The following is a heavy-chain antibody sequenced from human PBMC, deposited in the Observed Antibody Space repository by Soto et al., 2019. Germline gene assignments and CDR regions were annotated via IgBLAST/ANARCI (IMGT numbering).Heavy chain of an antibody. CDR2: ISAYNGNT. Sequence: ASVKVSCKASGGTFTSYGISLVRQAPGQGLEWMGWISAYNGNTNYAQKLQGRVTMTTDTSTSTAYMELRSLRSDDTAVYYCARLVVVAATPTWFDPWGQGTLVTVSS. V-gene: IGHV1-18*01. CDR1: GGTFTSYG. CDR3: ARLVVVAATPTWFDP. J-gene: IGHJ5*02. D-gene: IGHD2-15*01.